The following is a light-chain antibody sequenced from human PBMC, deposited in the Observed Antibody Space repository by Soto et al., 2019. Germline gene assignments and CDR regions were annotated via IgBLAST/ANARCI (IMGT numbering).Light chain of an antibody. CDR1: SSDVGGYNF. CDR3: SSYTRGSTYV. V-gene: IGLV2-14*03. CDR2: DVS. Sequence: QSALTQPASVSASPGQSITISCTGTSSDVGGYNFVSWYQQHAGKVPKLILYDVSKRPSGVSNRFSGSKSGNTASLTISGLQAEDEADYYFSSYTRGSTYVFGTGTKLTVL. J-gene: IGLJ1*01.